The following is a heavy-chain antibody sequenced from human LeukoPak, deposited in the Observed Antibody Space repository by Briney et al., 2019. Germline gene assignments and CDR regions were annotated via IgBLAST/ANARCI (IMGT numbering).Heavy chain of an antibody. D-gene: IGHD4-17*01. CDR2: INPNNGGT. CDR3: ARDDYGDGWFDP. CDR1: GYTFTGYY. J-gene: IGHJ5*02. Sequence: ASVKVSCKASGYTFTGYYMHWVRQAPGQGLEWMGWINPNNGGTNYAQKFQGRVTMTRDTSISTAYMELSRLRSDDTAVYYCARDDYGDGWFDPWGQGTLVTVSS. V-gene: IGHV1-2*02.